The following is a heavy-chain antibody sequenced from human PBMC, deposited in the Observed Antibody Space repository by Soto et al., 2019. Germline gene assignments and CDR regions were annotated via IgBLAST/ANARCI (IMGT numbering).Heavy chain of an antibody. V-gene: IGHV3-33*01. CDR2: IWYDGSNK. CDR1: GFTFSSYG. J-gene: IGHJ6*02. Sequence: QVQLVESGGGVVQPGRSLRLSCAASGFTFSSYGMHWVRQAPGKGLEWVAVIWYDGSNKYYADSVKGRFTISRDNSKNTLYLQMNSLRAEDTAVYYCARGGDSYGMDVWGQGTTVTVSS. D-gene: IGHD3-16*01. CDR3: ARGGDSYGMDV.